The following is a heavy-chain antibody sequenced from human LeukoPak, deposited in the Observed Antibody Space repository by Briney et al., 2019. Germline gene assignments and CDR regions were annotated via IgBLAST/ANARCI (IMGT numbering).Heavy chain of an antibody. V-gene: IGHV3-23*01. CDR2: ISDSGGTT. J-gene: IGHJ4*02. CDR1: GFTFSSYG. D-gene: IGHD2-2*01. CDR3: AKSSDGSTSFDQ. Sequence: GGSLRLSCAVSGFTFSSYGMSWVRQAPGKGLEWVSGISDSGGTTYYVDSVKGRFTISRDNSKNTLYLQINSLRAEDMALYYCAKSSDGSTSFDQWGQGTLVTVSS.